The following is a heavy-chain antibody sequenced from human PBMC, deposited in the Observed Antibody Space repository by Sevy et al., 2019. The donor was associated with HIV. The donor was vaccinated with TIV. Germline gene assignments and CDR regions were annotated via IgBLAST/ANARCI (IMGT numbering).Heavy chain of an antibody. D-gene: IGHD3-22*01. V-gene: IGHV1-24*01. CDR1: GYTLTELS. J-gene: IGHJ4*02. CDR3: ATTKDYYDSSGYPFDY. Sequence: ASVKVSCKVAGYTLTELSMHWVRQAPGKGLEWMGSFDPEDGETIYAQNFQGRVTMTEDRSTDTAYMELSSLRSEDTAVYYCATTKDYYDSSGYPFDYWGQGTLVTVSS. CDR2: FDPEDGET.